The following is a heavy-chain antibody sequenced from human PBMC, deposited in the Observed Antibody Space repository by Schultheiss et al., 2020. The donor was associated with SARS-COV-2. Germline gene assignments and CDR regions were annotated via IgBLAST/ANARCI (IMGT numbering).Heavy chain of an antibody. CDR3: ARGPPAQALVSGKYGMDV. CDR2: IIPIFGTA. D-gene: IGHD2-8*02. J-gene: IGHJ6*02. CDR1: GGTFSSYA. Sequence: SVKVSCKASGGTFSSYAISWVRQAPGQGLEWMGGIIPIFGTANYAQKFQGRVTITADKSTSTAYMELSSLRSEDTAVYYCARGPPAQALVSGKYGMDVWGQGTTVTVSS. V-gene: IGHV1-69*06.